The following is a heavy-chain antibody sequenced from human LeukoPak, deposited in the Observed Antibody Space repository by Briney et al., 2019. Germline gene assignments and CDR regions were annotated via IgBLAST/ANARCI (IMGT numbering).Heavy chain of an antibody. CDR3: AKLGDSST. J-gene: IGHJ5*02. CDR1: GDSVSSNSAA. Sequence: SQTLSLTCAISGDSVSSNSAAWSWIRQSPSRGLEWLGRTYHRSKWYNDYAVSVKSRIIINPDTSKNQSSLQLNSVTPEDTAVYYCAKLGDSSTWGQGTLVTVSS. D-gene: IGHD6-19*01. V-gene: IGHV6-1*01. CDR2: TYHRSKWYN.